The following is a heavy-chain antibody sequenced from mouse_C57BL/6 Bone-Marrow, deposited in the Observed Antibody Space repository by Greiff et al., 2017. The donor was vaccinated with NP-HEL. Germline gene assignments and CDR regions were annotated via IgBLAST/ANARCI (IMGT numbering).Heavy chain of an antibody. CDR2: IYPENGDT. J-gene: IGHJ3*01. CDR3: TTSMVTSWFAY. V-gene: IGHV14-4*01. D-gene: IGHD2-2*01. Sequence: EVQLQQSGAELVRPGASVKLSCTASGFNIKDDYMHWVKQRPEQGLEWIGWIYPENGDTEYASKFQGKATITADTSSNTAYLQLSSLTSEDTAVYYCTTSMVTSWFAYWGQGTLVTVSA. CDR1: GFNIKDDY.